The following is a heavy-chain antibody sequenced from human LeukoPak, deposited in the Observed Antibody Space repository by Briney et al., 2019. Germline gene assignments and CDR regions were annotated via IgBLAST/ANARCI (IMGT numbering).Heavy chain of an antibody. D-gene: IGHD1-7*01. V-gene: IGHV3-23*01. Sequence: GGSLRISCAASGFTFSSYAMSWVRQAPGKGLEWVSAISGSGGSTYYADSVKGRFTISRDNSKNTLYLQMNSLRAEDTAVYYCAKGILELQEWFDYWGQGTLVTVSS. CDR2: ISGSGGST. CDR1: GFTFSSYA. J-gene: IGHJ4*02. CDR3: AKGILELQEWFDY.